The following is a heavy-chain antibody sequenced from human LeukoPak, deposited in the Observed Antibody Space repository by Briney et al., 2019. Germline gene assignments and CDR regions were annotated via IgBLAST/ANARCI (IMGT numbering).Heavy chain of an antibody. CDR1: GGSVSSTNW. V-gene: IGHV4-4*02. D-gene: IGHD2-8*01. CDR2: VHLDGRT. J-gene: IGHJ4*02. Sequence: SETLSLTCGVSGGSVSSTNWWTWIRQPPGKGLEWIGEVHLDGRTNFNPSLKSRLTMSVDLSENHVSLKLTSVTAADTAVYYCARREAVTKRYYFDYWGQGTLVTVS. CDR3: ARREAVTKRYYFDY.